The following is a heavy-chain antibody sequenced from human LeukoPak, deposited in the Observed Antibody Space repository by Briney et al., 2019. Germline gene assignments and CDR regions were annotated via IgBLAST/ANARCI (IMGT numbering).Heavy chain of an antibody. V-gene: IGHV1-18*01. CDR2: TSAYNGNT. Sequence: ASVKVSCKASGYTFTSYGISWVRQAPGQGLEWMGWTSAYNGNTNYAQKLQGRVTMTTDTSTSTAYVELRSLRSDDTAVYYCARAVAGLYFDYWGQGTLVTVSS. CDR1: GYTFTSYG. D-gene: IGHD6-19*01. CDR3: ARAVAGLYFDY. J-gene: IGHJ4*02.